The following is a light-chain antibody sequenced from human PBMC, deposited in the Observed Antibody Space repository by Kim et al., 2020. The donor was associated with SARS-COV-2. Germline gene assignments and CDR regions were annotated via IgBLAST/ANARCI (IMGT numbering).Light chain of an antibody. CDR1: KLGDKY. Sequence: SYELTQPPSVSVSPGQTATITCSGDKLGDKYAFWYQQKPGQSPVLVIYQDYERPSGIPERFSGSNSENTATLTISETQAMDEADYYCQAWDSSTAGVFGTGTKVTVL. V-gene: IGLV3-1*01. CDR2: QDY. CDR3: QAWDSSTAGV. J-gene: IGLJ1*01.